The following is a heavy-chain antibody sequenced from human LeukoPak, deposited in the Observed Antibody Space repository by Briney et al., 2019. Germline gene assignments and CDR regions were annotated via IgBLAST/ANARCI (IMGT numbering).Heavy chain of an antibody. D-gene: IGHD6-19*01. CDR2: IKSKTDGGTT. CDR1: GFSFTTYW. Sequence: GGSLRLSCAASGFSFTTYWMSWVRQAPGKGLEWVGRIKSKTDGGTTDYAAPVKGRFTISRDDSKNTLYLQMNSLKTEDTAVYYCTTGLAVAGPFDYWGQGTLVTVSS. V-gene: IGHV3-15*01. J-gene: IGHJ4*02. CDR3: TTGLAVAGPFDY.